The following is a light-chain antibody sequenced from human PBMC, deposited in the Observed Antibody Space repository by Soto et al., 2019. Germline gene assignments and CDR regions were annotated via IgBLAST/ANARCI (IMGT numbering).Light chain of an antibody. CDR2: DAS. CDR1: QSVSNF. J-gene: IGKJ1*01. Sequence: EKALTQSPVTLSLSPGERATLSCRASQSVSNFLAWYQQIPGQAPSLLIYDASNRATGIPARFSGSGSGTEFTLTISSLQSEDFAVYYCQQYSNWPSWTFGQGTKVDIK. CDR3: QQYSNWPSWT. V-gene: IGKV3D-15*01.